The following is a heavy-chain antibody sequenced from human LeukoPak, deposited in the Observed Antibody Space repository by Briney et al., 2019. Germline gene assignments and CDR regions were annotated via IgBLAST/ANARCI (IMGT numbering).Heavy chain of an antibody. CDR1: GFTFSNYA. J-gene: IGHJ4*02. CDR2: ISGSGGST. D-gene: IGHD1-26*01. CDR3: ARRIVGATKGFDY. Sequence: GGSLRLSCAASGFTFSNYAMNWVRQAPGRGLEWVSAISGSGGSTYYADSVKGRFTISRDNSKITLYLQMSSLRAEDTAIYYCARRIVGATKGFDYWGQGTLVTVSS. V-gene: IGHV3-23*01.